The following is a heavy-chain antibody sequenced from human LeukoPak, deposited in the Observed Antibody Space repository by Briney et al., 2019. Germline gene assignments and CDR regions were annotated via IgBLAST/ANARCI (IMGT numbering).Heavy chain of an antibody. Sequence: ASVKVSCKASGYTFTSYGISWVRQAPGQGLEWMGIINPSGGGTSYAQKFQGRVTMTRDTSTSTVYMELSSLRSEDTAVYYCARDMTTVTTSFEAFDIWGQGTMVTVSS. V-gene: IGHV1-46*01. D-gene: IGHD4-17*01. CDR1: GYTFTSYG. CDR2: INPSGGGT. CDR3: ARDMTTVTTSFEAFDI. J-gene: IGHJ3*02.